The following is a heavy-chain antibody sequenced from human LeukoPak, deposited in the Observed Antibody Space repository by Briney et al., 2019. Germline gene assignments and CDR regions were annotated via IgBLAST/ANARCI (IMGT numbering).Heavy chain of an antibody. J-gene: IGHJ5*02. CDR2: IRHDGSNK. CDR1: GFTFSSYG. D-gene: IGHD6-19*01. V-gene: IGHV3-30*02. CDR3: ARPSSGRWFDP. Sequence: GGSLRLSCAASGFTFSSYGMHWVRQAPGKGLEGVAFIRHDGSNKYYADSVKGRFTISRDNSKNTLYLQMNSLRAEDTAVYYCARPSSGRWFDPWGQGTLVTVSS.